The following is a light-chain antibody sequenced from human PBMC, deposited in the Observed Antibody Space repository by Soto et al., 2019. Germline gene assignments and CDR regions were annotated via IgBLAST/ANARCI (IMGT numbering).Light chain of an antibody. Sequence: EIGMTQSPATLSVSPGERATLSCRASQSVSSSYLAWYQQKPGQAPRLLIYGASSRATGIPNRFSGSGSGTDFTLTISRLEPEDFAVYYCQQYGNSPQTFGQGTKVDI. CDR2: GAS. V-gene: IGKV3-20*01. CDR1: QSVSSSY. J-gene: IGKJ1*01. CDR3: QQYGNSPQT.